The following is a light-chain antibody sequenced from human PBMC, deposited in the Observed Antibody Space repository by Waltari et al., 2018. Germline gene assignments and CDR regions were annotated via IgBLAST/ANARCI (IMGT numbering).Light chain of an antibody. CDR2: KVS. V-gene: IGKV2-30*02. Sequence: DVGLTQSPLPLPVTLRHRASISSTSSQSLVHSDENTYLNWFHQRPGPSPRRLIYKVSNRDSGVPDRFSGSGSGTDVKQKISWVEAKDVGVQYCMRARHWAARTFGGGTKVKIK. CDR1: QSLVHSDENTY. CDR3: MRARHWAART. J-gene: IGKJ4*01.